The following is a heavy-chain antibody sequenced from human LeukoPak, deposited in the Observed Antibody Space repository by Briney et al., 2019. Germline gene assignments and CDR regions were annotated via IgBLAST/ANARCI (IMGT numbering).Heavy chain of an antibody. V-gene: IGHV4-59*11. J-gene: IGHJ4*02. D-gene: IGHD1-26*01. Sequence: SETLSLTCTVSGDSIRSHYWSWNRQPPGRGRGGIGYIYYSESTNYTPSLRSRVTISVDTSKSQFSLKLSSVTAADTAVYYCAREDWEEYYFDYWGQGSLVTVSS. CDR1: GDSIRSHY. CDR3: AREDWEEYYFDY. CDR2: IYYSEST.